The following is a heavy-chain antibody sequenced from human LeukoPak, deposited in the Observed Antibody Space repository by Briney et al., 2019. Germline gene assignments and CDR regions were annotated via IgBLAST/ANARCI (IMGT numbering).Heavy chain of an antibody. J-gene: IGHJ4*02. Sequence: SETLSLTCAVSGGSISSGGYSWSWIRQRPGKGLEWIGYIYYSGSTYYNPSLKSRVTISVDTSKNQFSLKLSSVTAADTAVYYCARGGRGYSYGNIDYWGQGTLVTVSS. CDR3: ARGGRGYSYGNIDY. D-gene: IGHD5-18*01. CDR2: IYYSGST. CDR1: GGSISSGGYS. V-gene: IGHV4-30-4*07.